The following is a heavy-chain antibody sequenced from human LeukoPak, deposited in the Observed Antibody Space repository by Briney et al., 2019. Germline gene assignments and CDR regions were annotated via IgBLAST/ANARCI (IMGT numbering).Heavy chain of an antibody. CDR3: AIRYLLRGWLVY. CDR2: INHSGST. Sequence: SETLSLTCAVYGGSFSGYYWSWIRQPPGKGLEWIGEINHSGSTNYNPSLKSRVTISVDTSKNQFSLKLSSVTAADTAVYYCAIRYLLRGWLVYWGQGTLVTVSS. J-gene: IGHJ4*02. CDR1: GGSFSGYY. D-gene: IGHD1-26*01. V-gene: IGHV4-34*01.